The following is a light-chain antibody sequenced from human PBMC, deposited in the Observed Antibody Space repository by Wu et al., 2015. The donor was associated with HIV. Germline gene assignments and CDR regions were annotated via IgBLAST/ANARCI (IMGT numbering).Light chain of an antibody. Sequence: DIQMTQSPSTLSASVGDKVTITCRASQNIGTSLAWYQQRPGRGPQLLISKTSDLQSGVPSRFSGGGSGTNFTLTISSLQPEDVATYYCQKYNTAPWTFGQGTKVEMK. CDR1: QNIGTS. J-gene: IGKJ1*01. CDR3: QKYNTAPWT. V-gene: IGKV1-5*03. CDR2: KTS.